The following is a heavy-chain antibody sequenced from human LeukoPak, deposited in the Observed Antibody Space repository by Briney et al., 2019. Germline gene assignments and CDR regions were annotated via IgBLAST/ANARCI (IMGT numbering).Heavy chain of an antibody. J-gene: IGHJ3*02. V-gene: IGHV3-7*01. D-gene: IGHD3-16*01. CDR2: IKQDGSEK. CDR3: ARYDYVWGKTFDI. Sequence: GGSLRLSCAASGFTFSTYSMSWVRQAPGKGLKWVTNIKQDGSEKYFVDSVKGRFTISRDNAKNSLYLQMNSLRAEDTAVYYCARYDYVWGKTFDIWGQGTMVTVSS. CDR1: GFTFSTYS.